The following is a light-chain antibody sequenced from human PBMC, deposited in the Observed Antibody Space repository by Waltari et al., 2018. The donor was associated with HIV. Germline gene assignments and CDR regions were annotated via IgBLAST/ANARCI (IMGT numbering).Light chain of an antibody. Sequence: SYELTQPPSVSVSPGQTASITCSGDTLGEIYACWYQQRPGQSPVWFIYQYNKRPLGIPERFSGSKAGNTATLTISGTQAMDEADYFCQAWDSSTVLFGGGTKLTVL. CDR2: QYN. J-gene: IGLJ2*01. CDR3: QAWDSSTVL. V-gene: IGLV3-1*01. CDR1: TLGEIY.